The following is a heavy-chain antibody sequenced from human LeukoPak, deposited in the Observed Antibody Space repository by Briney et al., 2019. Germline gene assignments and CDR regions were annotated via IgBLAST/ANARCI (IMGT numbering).Heavy chain of an antibody. J-gene: IGHJ5*02. V-gene: IGHV4-34*01. D-gene: IGHD2-2*01. CDR2: INQRGST. CDR3: ARRKRSGCSSTSCLLNWFDP. Sequence: SETLSLTCAVYGGSFSGYYWSWIRQPPGKGLEWIGEINQRGSTNYNPSLKSRATTSVDTSKNQFSLKLSSVTAADTAVYYCARRKRSGCSSTSCLLNWFDPWGQGTLVTVSS. CDR1: GGSFSGYY.